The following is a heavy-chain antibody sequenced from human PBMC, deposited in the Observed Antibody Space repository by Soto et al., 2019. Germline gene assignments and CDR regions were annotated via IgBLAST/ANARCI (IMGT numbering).Heavy chain of an antibody. CDR3: AMADYFYMGV. J-gene: IGHJ6*03. V-gene: IGHV3-11*01. CDR1: GFTFSNHY. Sequence: LVESGGAVVKPGGSLRLSCAGSGFTFSNHYMFWFRQAPGKGPEWVSYIGTTGSIIYYADSVEGRFTISRDNAQNRLFLEMNNLRAEDPAIYYCAMADYFYMGVWGKGTTVTVSS. CDR2: IGTTGSII.